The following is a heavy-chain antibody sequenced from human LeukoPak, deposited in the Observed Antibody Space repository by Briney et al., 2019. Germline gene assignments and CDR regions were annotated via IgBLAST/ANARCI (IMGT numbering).Heavy chain of an antibody. Sequence: PSETLSLTCTVSGGSISSSSYYWGWIRQPPGKGLEWIGSIYYSGSTYYNPSLKSRVTISVDTSKNQFSPKLSSVTAADTAVYYCARSPTLALDNWFDPWGQGTLVTVSS. V-gene: IGHV4-39*01. CDR3: ARSPTLALDNWFDP. J-gene: IGHJ5*02. CDR1: GGSISSSSYY. CDR2: IYYSGST.